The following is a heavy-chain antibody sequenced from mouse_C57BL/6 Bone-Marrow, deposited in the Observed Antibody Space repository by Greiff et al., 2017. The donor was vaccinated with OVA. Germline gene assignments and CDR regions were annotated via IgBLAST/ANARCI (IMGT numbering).Heavy chain of an antibody. CDR2: ISNGGGST. V-gene: IGHV5-12*01. CDR3: ARLGAMDY. J-gene: IGHJ4*01. Sequence: EVMLVESGGGLVQPGGSLKLSCAASGFTFSDFYMYWVRQTPEKRLEWVAHISNGGGSTYYPDTVKGRFTISIDNANNTLYMQMSRLKSEDTAMYYYARLGAMDYWGQGTSVTVSS. CDR1: GFTFSDFY.